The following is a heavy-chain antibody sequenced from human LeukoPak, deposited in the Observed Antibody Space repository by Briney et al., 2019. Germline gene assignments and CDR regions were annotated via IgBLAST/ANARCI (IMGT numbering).Heavy chain of an antibody. Sequence: PGGSLRLSCAASGFTFSSYSMNWVRQAPGKGLEWVAFIRYDGSNKYYADSVKGRFTISRDNSKNTLYLQMNSLRAEDTAVYYCTKSRAAAVSQLDYWGQGTLVTVSS. D-gene: IGHD6-13*01. V-gene: IGHV3-30*02. CDR1: GFTFSSYS. CDR2: IRYDGSNK. CDR3: TKSRAAAVSQLDY. J-gene: IGHJ4*02.